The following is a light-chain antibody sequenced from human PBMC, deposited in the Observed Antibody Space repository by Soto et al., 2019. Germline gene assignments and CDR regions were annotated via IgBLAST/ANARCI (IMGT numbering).Light chain of an antibody. CDR2: GAS. Sequence: EIVMTQSPAMLSVSPGERATLSCRASQNVNNRLAWYQQKAGQPPRLPIYGASTRATGIPARFSGSGSGTEFTLTISSLQSEDVAVYYCQHFNSWPLLFGQGTKVDIK. CDR3: QHFNSWPLL. CDR1: QNVNNR. V-gene: IGKV3-15*01. J-gene: IGKJ1*01.